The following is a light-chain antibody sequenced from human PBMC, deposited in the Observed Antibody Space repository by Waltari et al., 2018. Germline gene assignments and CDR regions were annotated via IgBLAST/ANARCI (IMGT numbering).Light chain of an antibody. CDR2: AAS. CDR3: QQSYSTLPMYT. Sequence: DIQMTQSPSSLSASVGDRVTITCRASQSISSYLNWYQQKPGKAPKLLIYAASSLQSGVPSRFSGSGSGTDFTLTISSLQPEDFVTYYCQQSYSTLPMYTFGQGTKLEIK. J-gene: IGKJ2*01. CDR1: QSISSY. V-gene: IGKV1-39*01.